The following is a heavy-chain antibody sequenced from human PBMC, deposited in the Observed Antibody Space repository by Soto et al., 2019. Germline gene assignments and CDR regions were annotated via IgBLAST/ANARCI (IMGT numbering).Heavy chain of an antibody. D-gene: IGHD3-10*02. CDR2: IDPSDSYT. Sequence: PGESLKISCKGSGYSFTSYWISWVRQMAGKGLEWMGRIDPSDSYTNYSPSFQGHVTISADKSISTAYLQWSSLKASDTAMYYCARHSPPRGAVRRFYYGMDVWGLGTTVTVSS. J-gene: IGHJ6*02. CDR3: ARHSPPRGAVRRFYYGMDV. CDR1: GYSFTSYW. V-gene: IGHV5-10-1*01.